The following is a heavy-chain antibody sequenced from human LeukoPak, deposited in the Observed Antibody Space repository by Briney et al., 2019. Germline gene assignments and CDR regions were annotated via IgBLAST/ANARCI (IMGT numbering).Heavy chain of an antibody. J-gene: IGHJ4*02. V-gene: IGHV1-2*02. CDR1: GYTFTGYY. D-gene: IGHD3-3*01. CDR2: INPNSGGT. CDR3: ARAVTIFGVVNGLGY. Sequence: GASVKVSCKASGYTFTGYYMHWVRQAPGQGLEWMGWINPNSGGTNYAQKFQGRVTMTRDTSISTAYMELSRLRSDDTAVYYCARAVTIFGVVNGLGYWGQGTLVTVSS.